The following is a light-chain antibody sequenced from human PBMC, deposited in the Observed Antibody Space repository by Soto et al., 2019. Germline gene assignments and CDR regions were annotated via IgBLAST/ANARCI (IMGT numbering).Light chain of an antibody. CDR2: SNS. J-gene: IGLJ2*01. V-gene: IGLV1-44*01. CDR3: SAWDDSLNGVV. CDR1: RSNIGRNP. Sequence: QSVLTQPPSASGTPGQSVTISCSGSRSNIGRNPVAWYQQLPGTAPKLLIYSNSQRPSGVPDRFPGSKSGTSASLAISGLQTEDEADYFCSAWDDSLNGVVFGGGTKGTVL.